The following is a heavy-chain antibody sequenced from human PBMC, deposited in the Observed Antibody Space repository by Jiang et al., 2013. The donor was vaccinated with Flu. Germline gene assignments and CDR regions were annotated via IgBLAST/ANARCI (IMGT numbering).Heavy chain of an antibody. J-gene: IGHJ4*02. Sequence: GLVKPSQTLSLTCAISGDSVSSTSAAWHWIRQSPSRGLEWLGRTYYRSKWYNTYAVSERSRMTITPDTSNNQFSLHLNSVTPEDTAVYYCARNLGSTSGWRPFDYWGLGTLVTVSS. D-gene: IGHD6-19*01. CDR2: TYYRSKWYN. V-gene: IGHV6-1*01. CDR1: GDSVSSTSAA. CDR3: ARNLGSTSGWRPFDY.